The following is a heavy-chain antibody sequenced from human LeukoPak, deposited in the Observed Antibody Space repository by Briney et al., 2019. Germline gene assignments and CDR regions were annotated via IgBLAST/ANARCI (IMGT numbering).Heavy chain of an antibody. CDR2: INPNSGGT. V-gene: IGHV1-2*02. CDR3: ARDYGYSSSWYGDAFDI. Sequence: ASVKVSCKASGYTFTGYHMHWVRQAPGQGLEWMGWINPNSGGTNYAQRFKGRVTMTRDTSISTAYMDVSRLRSDDTAVYYCARDYGYSSSWYGDAFDIWGQGTMVTVSS. CDR1: GYTFTGYH. J-gene: IGHJ3*02. D-gene: IGHD6-13*01.